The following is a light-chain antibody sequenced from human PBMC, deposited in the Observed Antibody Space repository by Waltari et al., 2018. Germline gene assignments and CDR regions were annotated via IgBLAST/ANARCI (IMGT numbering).Light chain of an antibody. CDR1: QSVSSSY. Sequence: EIVLTQSPGTLSLSPGERATLSCRASQSVSSSYLAWYQQKPGQAPRLLIYGASSRATVIPDGFSGSGSGTDFTLTISRLEPEDFAVYYCQQYGSSPYTFGQGTKLEIK. V-gene: IGKV3-20*01. CDR3: QQYGSSPYT. CDR2: GAS. J-gene: IGKJ2*01.